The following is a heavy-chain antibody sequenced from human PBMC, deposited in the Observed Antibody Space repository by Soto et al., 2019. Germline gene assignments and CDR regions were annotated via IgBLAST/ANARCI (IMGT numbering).Heavy chain of an antibody. Sequence: PSETLSLTCAVSGGSISSGGYSWSWIRQPPGKGLEWIGYIYHSGRPYYNPSLKSRVTISVDRSKNQFSLRLSSVTAADTAVYYCARVPHYWGQGTLVTVSS. CDR3: ARVPHY. V-gene: IGHV4-30-2*01. J-gene: IGHJ4*02. CDR2: IYHSGRP. CDR1: GGSISSGGYS.